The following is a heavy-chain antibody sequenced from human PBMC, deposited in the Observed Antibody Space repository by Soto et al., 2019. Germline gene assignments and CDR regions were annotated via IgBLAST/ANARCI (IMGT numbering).Heavy chain of an antibody. CDR1: GVTLSMYA. D-gene: IGHD3-9*01. CDR2: ISDSGDRT. CDR3: AKEVEGDWFDLDF. J-gene: IGHJ4*02. Sequence: EVQLLESGGGLVQPGGSLTLSCAASGVTLSMYAVTWVRQAPGKGLEWVSSISDSGDRTYYTDSVKGRFTVSRDTSKNTVYLQMRSLRGEDTAVYYCAKEVEGDWFDLDFWGQGTLVTVSS. V-gene: IGHV3-23*01.